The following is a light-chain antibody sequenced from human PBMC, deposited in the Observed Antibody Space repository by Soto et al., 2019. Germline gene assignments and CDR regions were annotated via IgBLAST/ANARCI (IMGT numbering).Light chain of an antibody. CDR2: RNN. Sequence: QSVLTQPPSASGTPGQRVTISCSGSSSNIGSNYVYWYQQLPGTAPKLLIYRNNQRPSGVPDRFSGSKSGTSASLAISGLRSEDEADDYCAAWDESLSGWVFGGGTKLTVL. J-gene: IGLJ3*02. CDR1: SSNIGSNY. V-gene: IGLV1-47*01. CDR3: AAWDESLSGWV.